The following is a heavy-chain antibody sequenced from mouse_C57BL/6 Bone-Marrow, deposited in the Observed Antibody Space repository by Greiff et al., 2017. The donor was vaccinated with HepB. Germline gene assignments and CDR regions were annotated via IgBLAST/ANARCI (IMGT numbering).Heavy chain of an antibody. Sequence: QVQLKESGAELVMPGASVKLSCKASGYTFTSYGISWVKQRTGQGLEWIGEIYPRSGNTYYNEKFKGKATLTADKSSSTAYMELRSLTSEDSAVYFCARERGYGPFAYWGQGTRVTVSA. CDR3: ARERGYGPFAY. J-gene: IGHJ3*01. CDR1: GYTFTSYG. CDR2: IYPRSGNT. V-gene: IGHV1-81*01. D-gene: IGHD2-2*01.